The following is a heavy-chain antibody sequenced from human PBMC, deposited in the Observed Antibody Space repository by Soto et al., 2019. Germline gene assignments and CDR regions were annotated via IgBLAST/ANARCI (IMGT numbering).Heavy chain of an antibody. CDR3: AREYTAWPLAYGLDV. J-gene: IGHJ6*02. V-gene: IGHV3-21*01. CDR2: ISSRSDI. CDR1: GFAFSTYS. D-gene: IGHD2-2*02. Sequence: PGGSLRLSCVGSGFAFSTYSINWVRQAPGKGLEWVSSISSRSDIYYADSVKGRFTISRDNAKNSVSLQMNSLRAEDTAVYYCAREYTAWPLAYGLDVWGQGTTVTVSS.